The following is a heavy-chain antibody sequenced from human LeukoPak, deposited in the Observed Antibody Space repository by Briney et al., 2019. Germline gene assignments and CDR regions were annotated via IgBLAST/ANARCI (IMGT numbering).Heavy chain of an antibody. CDR3: ARARALAYCGGDCYSEYFQH. CDR1: GFTFSSYW. D-gene: IGHD2-21*02. J-gene: IGHJ1*01. Sequence: GGSLRLSCAASGFTFSSYWMHWVRQAPGKGLVWVSRINSDGSSTSYADSVKGRFTISRDNAKNTLFLQMNSLRAEDTAVYYCARARALAYCGGDCYSEYFQHWGQGTLVTVSS. CDR2: INSDGSST. V-gene: IGHV3-74*01.